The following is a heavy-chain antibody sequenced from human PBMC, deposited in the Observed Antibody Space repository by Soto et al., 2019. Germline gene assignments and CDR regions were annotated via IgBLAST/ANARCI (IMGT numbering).Heavy chain of an antibody. CDR1: GFTFSDYY. J-gene: IGHJ4*02. V-gene: IGHV3-11*06. CDR2: ISSSSSYT. Sequence: GESLKISCAASGFTFSDYYMSWIRQAPGKGLEWVSYISSSSSYTNYADSVKGRFTISRDNAKNSLYLQMNSLRAEDTAVYYCARVNVDTAMAAGFDYWGQGTLVTVSS. CDR3: ARVNVDTAMAAGFDY. D-gene: IGHD5-18*01.